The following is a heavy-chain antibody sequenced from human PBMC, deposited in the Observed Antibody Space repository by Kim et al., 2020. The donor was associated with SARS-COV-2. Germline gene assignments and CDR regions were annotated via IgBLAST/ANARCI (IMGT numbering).Heavy chain of an antibody. Sequence: GGSLRLSCAASGFTFSGSTMHWVRQASGKGLEWVCHIRSKTNGFATIYAVAVRGTFIISRADSKYTAYLQMNSVKDEDTAVYYCTRLLVIRQARTNWFDP. CDR3: TRLLVIRQARTNWFDP. D-gene: IGHD2-21*01. V-gene: IGHV3-73*01. J-gene: IGHJ5*02. CDR1: GFTFSGST. CDR2: IRSKTNGFAT.